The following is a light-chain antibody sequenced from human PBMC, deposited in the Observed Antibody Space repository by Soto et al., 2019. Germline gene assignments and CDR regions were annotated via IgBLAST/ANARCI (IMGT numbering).Light chain of an antibody. CDR2: EGG. CDR1: SSDVGSYNL. Sequence: ALTQPASVSGSPGQSITISCTGTSSDVGSYNLVSWYQQHPGKAPKLMIYEGGKRPSGVSNRFSGSKSGNTASLTISGLQAEDEGNYYCCSYAGSTTNWVFGGGTKLTVL. CDR3: CSYAGSTTNWV. V-gene: IGLV2-23*01. J-gene: IGLJ3*02.